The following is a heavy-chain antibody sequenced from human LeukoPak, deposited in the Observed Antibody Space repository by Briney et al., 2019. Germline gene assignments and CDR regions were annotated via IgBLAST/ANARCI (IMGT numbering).Heavy chain of an antibody. D-gene: IGHD2-2*01. CDR1: GFTFSSYA. V-gene: IGHV3-23*01. J-gene: IGHJ4*02. Sequence: GGSLRLSCAASGFTFSSYAMSWVRQAPAKGLEWVSVISGSGGSTYYADSVKGRFTISRDNSKNTLYLQMNSLRAEDTAVYYCAKYLPNQLLKDWGQGTLVTVSS. CDR3: AKYLPNQLLKD. CDR2: ISGSGGST.